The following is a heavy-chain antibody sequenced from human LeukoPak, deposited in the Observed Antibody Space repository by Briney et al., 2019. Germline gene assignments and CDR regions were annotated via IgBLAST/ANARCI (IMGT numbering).Heavy chain of an antibody. J-gene: IGHJ4*02. V-gene: IGHV4-30-2*01. CDR3: ARTRDRGVHLDY. D-gene: IGHD3-10*01. CDR2: IYHSGST. Sequence: PSQTLSLTCTVSGGSISSGGYYWSWIRQPPGKGLEWIGYIYHSGSTYYNPSLKSRVTILVDRSKNQFSLKLSSVTAADTAVYYCARTRDRGVHLDYWGQGTLVTVSS. CDR1: GGSISSGGYY.